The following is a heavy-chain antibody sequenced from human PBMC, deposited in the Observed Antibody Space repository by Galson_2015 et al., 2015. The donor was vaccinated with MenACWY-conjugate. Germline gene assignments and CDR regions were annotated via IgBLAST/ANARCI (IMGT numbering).Heavy chain of an antibody. V-gene: IGHV1-18*04. D-gene: IGHD3-16*01. J-gene: IGHJ4*02. CDR1: GLIFTISG. CDR3: VRDMGFFDH. Sequence: SVKVSCKASGLIFTISGFSWVRQAPGQGLEWMGWISASNGNAKYAERVQDRLSLTTDKYTSTAYMELRTLTSDGTAVYYCVRDMGFFDHWGQGSMVTVSP. CDR2: ISASNGNA.